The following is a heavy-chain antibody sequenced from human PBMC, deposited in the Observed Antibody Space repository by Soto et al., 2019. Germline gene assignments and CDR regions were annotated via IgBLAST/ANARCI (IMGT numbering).Heavy chain of an antibody. J-gene: IGHJ4*02. CDR2: IYNSGGS. CDR3: VGTGTTDDY. Sequence: SDTLSLTSAVYGGSFSDYYWRCIRQAPGKGLEWIGYIYNSGGSYYNPSLKGRLTISIDTSKNQFSLKLNSVTAADTAIYYCVGTGTTDDYWGRGTLVTVSS. D-gene: IGHD4-17*01. CDR1: GGSFSDYY. V-gene: IGHV4-30-4*02.